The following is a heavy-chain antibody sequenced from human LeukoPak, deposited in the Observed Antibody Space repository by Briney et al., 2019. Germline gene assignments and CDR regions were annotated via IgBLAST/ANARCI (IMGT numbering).Heavy chain of an antibody. Sequence: ASETLSLTCAVYGGSFSGYYWSWIRQPPGKGLEWIGEINHSGSTNYNPSLKSRVTISVDTSKNQFSLKLNSVTAADTAVYYCAKSNGYGLIDIWGQGTMVTVSS. J-gene: IGHJ3*02. CDR2: INHSGST. D-gene: IGHD3-22*01. CDR3: AKSNGYGLIDI. V-gene: IGHV4-34*01. CDR1: GGSFSGYY.